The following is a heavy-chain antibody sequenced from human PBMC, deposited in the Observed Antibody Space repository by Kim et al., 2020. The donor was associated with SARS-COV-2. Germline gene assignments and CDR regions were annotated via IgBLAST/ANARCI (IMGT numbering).Heavy chain of an antibody. D-gene: IGHD3-22*01. J-gene: IGHJ4*02. Sequence: SETLSLTCTVSGGSISSYYWSWIRQPAGKGLEWIGRIYTSGSTNYNPSLKSRVTMSVDTSKNQFSLKLSSVTAADTAVYYCARDDYYDSSGYYPPLGYWGQGTLVTVSS. CDR1: GGSISSYY. V-gene: IGHV4-4*07. CDR2: IYTSGST. CDR3: ARDDYYDSSGYYPPLGY.